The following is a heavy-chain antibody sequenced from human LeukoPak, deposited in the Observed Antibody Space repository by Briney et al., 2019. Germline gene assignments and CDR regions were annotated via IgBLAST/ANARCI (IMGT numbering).Heavy chain of an antibody. D-gene: IGHD5-18*01. V-gene: IGHV3-74*01. CDR3: ARGDTAMVGIYDYYYYGMDV. CDR1: GFTFSSYW. CDR2: INSDGSST. J-gene: IGHJ6*02. Sequence: GGSLRLSCAASGFTFSSYWMHWVRQAPGKGLVLVSRINSDGSSTSYADSVKGRFTISRDNAKNTLYLQMHSLRAEDTAVYYCARGDTAMVGIYDYYYYGMDVWGQGTTVTVSS.